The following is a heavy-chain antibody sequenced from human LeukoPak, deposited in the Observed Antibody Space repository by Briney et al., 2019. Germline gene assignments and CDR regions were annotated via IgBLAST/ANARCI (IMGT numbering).Heavy chain of an antibody. J-gene: IGHJ4*02. V-gene: IGHV3-7*01. CDR1: GFSISSDW. CDR3: ARDPVLWFGELLLFDD. CDR2: IKQDGSEN. D-gene: IGHD3-10*01. Sequence: WGSLRLTCAVSGFSISSDWMSWCRQPPRRGLEWVANIKQDGSENYYVDSVKGRFTISIDNAKNTLYLQMNRLRAEDTAVYYCARDPVLWFGELLLFDDWGQGTLVTASS.